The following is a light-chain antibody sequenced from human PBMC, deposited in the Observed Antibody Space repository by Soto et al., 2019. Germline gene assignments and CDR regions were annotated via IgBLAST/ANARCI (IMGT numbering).Light chain of an antibody. CDR3: CSYADTYV. CDR2: VDN. CDR1: SSNIGINT. V-gene: IGLV1-44*01. J-gene: IGLJ1*01. Sequence: QSVLTQPPSASGTPGQRVTISCSGSSSNIGINTVSWYQQLPGTAPKVLIYVDNQRPSGVPDRFSGSKSGNTASLTISGLQADDEADYFCCSYADTYVFGTGTKLTVL.